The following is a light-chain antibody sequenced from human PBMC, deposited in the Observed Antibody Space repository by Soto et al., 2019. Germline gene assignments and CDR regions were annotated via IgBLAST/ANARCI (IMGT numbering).Light chain of an antibody. Sequence: TLMTQSPDTRSVSPGEIATLASSASESVSSNLAWYQQKPGQAPRLLIYGASTRATGIPARFSGSGSGTEFTLTISSLQSEDFAVYYCQQYNNWPRTFGQGTKVDIK. V-gene: IGKV3-15*01. CDR3: QQYNNWPRT. CDR2: GAS. CDR1: ESVSSN. J-gene: IGKJ1*01.